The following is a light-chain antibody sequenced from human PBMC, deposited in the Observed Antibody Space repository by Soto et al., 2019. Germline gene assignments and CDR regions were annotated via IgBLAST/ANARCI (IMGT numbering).Light chain of an antibody. CDR3: QQYGSSPRT. CDR1: QSVSSSY. CDR2: GAS. J-gene: IGKJ1*01. V-gene: IGKV3-20*01. Sequence: EIVLTQSPGTLSLSPGERATLSCRASQSVSSSYLAWYQPKPGQAPRLLIYGASSRATGIPDRFSGSGSGTDFTLTISRLEPEDFAVYYCQQYGSSPRTCGQGTKGDIK.